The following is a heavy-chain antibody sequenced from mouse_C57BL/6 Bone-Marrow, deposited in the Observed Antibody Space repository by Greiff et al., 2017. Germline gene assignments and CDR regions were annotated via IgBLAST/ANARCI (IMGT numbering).Heavy chain of an antibody. Sequence: EVKLVESGGDLVKPGGSLKLSCAASGFTFSSYCMSWVRQTPDKRLEWVATISSGGSYTYYPDSVKGRFTISRDNAKNTLYLQMSSLKTEDTAMYYCARYYDDGSHDDWGQCTTLTVSS. D-gene: IGHD1-1*01. V-gene: IGHV5-6*01. CDR3: ARYYDDGSHDD. CDR2: ISSGGSYT. CDR1: GFTFSSYC. J-gene: IGHJ2*01.